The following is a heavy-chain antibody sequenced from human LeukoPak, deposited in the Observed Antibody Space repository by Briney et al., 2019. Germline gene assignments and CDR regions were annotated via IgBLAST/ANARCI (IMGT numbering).Heavy chain of an antibody. V-gene: IGHV1-2*06. CDR2: INPNSSGT. J-gene: IGHJ3*02. D-gene: IGHD1-26*01. CDR1: GYTFTGYY. CDR3: ARKSGSYYVSPSAFDI. Sequence: GASVKVSCKASGYTFTGYYMHWVRQAPGQGLEWMGRINPNSSGTNYAQKFQGRVTMTRDTSISTAYMELSRLRSDDTAVYYCARKSGSYYVSPSAFDIWGQGTMVTVSS.